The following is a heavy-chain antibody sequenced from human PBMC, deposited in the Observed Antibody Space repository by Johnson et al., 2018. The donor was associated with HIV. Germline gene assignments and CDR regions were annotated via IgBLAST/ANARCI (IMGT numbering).Heavy chain of an antibody. CDR3: VRSNGRLAAFDI. D-gene: IGHD3-9*01. Sequence: VQLVESGGGVVQPGRSLRLSCAASGFTFDDHGMSWVRQGPGKGLEWVSSISGGGGSIYYADSVKGRFTISRDNAKNSLYLQMNSLRVEDTAVYYCVRSNGRLAAFDIWGQGTMVTVSS. V-gene: IGHV3-20*04. CDR2: ISGGGGSI. CDR1: GFTFDDHG. J-gene: IGHJ3*02.